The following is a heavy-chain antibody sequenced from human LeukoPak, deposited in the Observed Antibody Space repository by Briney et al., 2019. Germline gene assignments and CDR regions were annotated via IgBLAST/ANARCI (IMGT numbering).Heavy chain of an antibody. CDR3: AKERSRGYLGHIDN. J-gene: IGHJ4*02. CDR1: GFTFSSYA. D-gene: IGHD3-22*01. CDR2: ISGSGGST. V-gene: IGHV3-23*01. Sequence: GGSLRLSCAASGFTFSSYAMSWVRQAPGKGLEWVSAISGSGGSTYYADSVKGRFTISRDNSKNSLYLQMNSLRTEDTALYYCAKERSRGYLGHIDNWGRGTLVTVSS.